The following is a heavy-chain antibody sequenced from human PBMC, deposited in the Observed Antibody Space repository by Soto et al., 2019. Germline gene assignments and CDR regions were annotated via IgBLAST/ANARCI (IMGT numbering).Heavy chain of an antibody. V-gene: IGHV3-15*07. CDR2: IRGTPAGGTA. D-gene: IGHD3-10*01. J-gene: IGHJ4*02. CDR1: GLIFKDAW. Sequence: EVQLVESGGALVKPGESLRLSCVVSGLIFKDAWLNWVRQAPGEGLEWVGRIRGTPAGGTADYAAPFRGRFTISRDDSKNMIYLLSNGLKIEDTAVYHCTTELNWSGGHYWGQGTLVSVSS. CDR3: TTELNWSGGHY.